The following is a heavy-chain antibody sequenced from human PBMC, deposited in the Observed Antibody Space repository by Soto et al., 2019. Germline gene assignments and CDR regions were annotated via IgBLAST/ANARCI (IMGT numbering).Heavy chain of an antibody. V-gene: IGHV4-59*01. CDR2: IYYSGST. J-gene: IGHJ3*02. CDR1: GGSISSYY. Sequence: PSETLSLTCTVSGGSISSYYWSWIRQPPGKGLEWIGYIYYSGSTNYNPSLKSRVTISVDTSKNQFSLKLSSVTAADTAVYYCARESSGLNDAFDIWGQGTMVTVSS. D-gene: IGHD6-19*01. CDR3: ARESSGLNDAFDI.